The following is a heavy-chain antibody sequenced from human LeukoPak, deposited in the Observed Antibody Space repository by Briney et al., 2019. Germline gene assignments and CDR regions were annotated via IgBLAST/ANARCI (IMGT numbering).Heavy chain of an antibody. CDR1: GYTFTGYY. Sequence: ASVKVSCKASGYTFTGYYMHWVRQAPGQGLEWMGWINPNSGGTNYALKFQGRVTMTRDTSISTAYMELSRLRSDDTAVYYCARARTPYSSSWSGFDYWGQGTLVTVSS. V-gene: IGHV1-2*02. CDR3: ARARTPYSSSWSGFDY. CDR2: INPNSGGT. J-gene: IGHJ4*02. D-gene: IGHD6-13*01.